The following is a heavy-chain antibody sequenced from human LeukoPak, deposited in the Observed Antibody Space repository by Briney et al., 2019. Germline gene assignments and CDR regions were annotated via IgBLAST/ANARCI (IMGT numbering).Heavy chain of an antibody. V-gene: IGHV4-34*01. CDR1: GGSFSGYY. D-gene: IGHD6-19*01. J-gene: IGHJ4*02. CDR3: ARGYSSGWYYFDY. CDR2: INHRGST. Sequence: PSETLSLTCAVYGGSFSGYYWSWIRQPPGKGLEWIGEINHRGSTNNNPSLKSRVTISVDTSKNQFSLKLSSVTAADTAVYYCARGYSSGWYYFDYWGQGTLVTVSS.